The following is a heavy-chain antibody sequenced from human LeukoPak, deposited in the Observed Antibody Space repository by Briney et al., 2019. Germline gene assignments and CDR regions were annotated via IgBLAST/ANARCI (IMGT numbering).Heavy chain of an antibody. V-gene: IGHV3-30*02. Sequence: GGSLRLSCAASGFTFSSYGMHWVRQAPGKGLEWVAFIRYDGSNKYYADSVKGRFTISRDNSKNTLYLQMNSLRAEDTAVYYCARDSGYDFWSGYYVGGAGPTYWGQGTLVTVSS. J-gene: IGHJ4*02. D-gene: IGHD3-3*01. CDR2: IRYDGSNK. CDR3: ARDSGYDFWSGYYVGGAGPTY. CDR1: GFTFSSYG.